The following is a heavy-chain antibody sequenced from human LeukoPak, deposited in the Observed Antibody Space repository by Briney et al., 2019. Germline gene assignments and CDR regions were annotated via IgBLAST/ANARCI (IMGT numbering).Heavy chain of an antibody. Sequence: SGGSLRLSCAASGFTFSSYSMNWVRQAPGKGLEWVSSISSSSSFIYYADSVKGRFTISRDNAKNSLYLQMNSLRAEDTAVYYCARGFNDYGDYGAFDIWGRGTMVTVSS. V-gene: IGHV3-21*01. J-gene: IGHJ3*02. CDR1: GFTFSSYS. CDR3: ARGFNDYGDYGAFDI. D-gene: IGHD4-17*01. CDR2: ISSSSSFI.